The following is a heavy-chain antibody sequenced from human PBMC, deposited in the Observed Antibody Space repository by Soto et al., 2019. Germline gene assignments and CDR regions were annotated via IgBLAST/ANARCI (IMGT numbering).Heavy chain of an antibody. CDR3: ARGSMVYCSGGSCYSFIAFDI. V-gene: IGHV1-2*04. Sequence: ASVKVSCKASGYTFTGYYMHWVRQAPGQGLEWMGWINPNSGGTNYAQKFQGWVTMTRDTSISTAYMELSRLRSDDTAVYYCARGSMVYCSGGSCYSFIAFDIWGQGTMVTVSS. D-gene: IGHD2-15*01. CDR2: INPNSGGT. CDR1: GYTFTGYY. J-gene: IGHJ3*02.